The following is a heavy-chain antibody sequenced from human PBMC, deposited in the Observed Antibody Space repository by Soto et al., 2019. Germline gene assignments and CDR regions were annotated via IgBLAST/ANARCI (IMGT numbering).Heavy chain of an antibody. CDR3: AKVRNYGECDY. V-gene: IGHV3-9*01. CDR2: ISWNSGSI. Sequence: GGSLRLSCASSGFTFDDYAMHWVRQAPGKGLEWVSGISWNSGSIGYADSVKGRFTISRDNAKNSLYLQMNSLRAEDTALYYCAKVRNYGECDYWGQGTLVTVSS. J-gene: IGHJ4*02. D-gene: IGHD1-7*01. CDR1: GFTFDDYA.